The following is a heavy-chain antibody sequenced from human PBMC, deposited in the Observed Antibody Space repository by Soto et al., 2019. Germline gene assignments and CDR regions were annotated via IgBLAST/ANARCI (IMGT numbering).Heavy chain of an antibody. J-gene: IGHJ5*02. D-gene: IGHD2-15*01. Sequence: PSETLSLTCTVSGGSVSSGSYYWSWIRQPPGKGLEWIGYIYYSGSTNYNPSLKSRVTISVDTSKNQFSLKLSSVTAADTAVYYCARDFGGGSRMNWFDPWGQGTLVTVSS. V-gene: IGHV4-61*01. CDR1: GGSVSSGSYY. CDR2: IYYSGST. CDR3: ARDFGGGSRMNWFDP.